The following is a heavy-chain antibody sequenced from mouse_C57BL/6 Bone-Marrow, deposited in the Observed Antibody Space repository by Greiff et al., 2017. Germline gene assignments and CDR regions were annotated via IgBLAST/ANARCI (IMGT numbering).Heavy chain of an antibody. Sequence: EVQGVESGGGLVQPGGSLKLSCAASGFTFSDYGMAWVRQAPRKGPEWVAFISNLAYSIYYADTVTGRFTLSRENAKNTQYLEMSSLRSEDTAMYYCARQDYGSSYDYAMDYWGQGTSVTVSS. J-gene: IGHJ4*01. CDR2: ISNLAYSI. CDR3: ARQDYGSSYDYAMDY. V-gene: IGHV5-15*01. CDR1: GFTFSDYG. D-gene: IGHD1-1*01.